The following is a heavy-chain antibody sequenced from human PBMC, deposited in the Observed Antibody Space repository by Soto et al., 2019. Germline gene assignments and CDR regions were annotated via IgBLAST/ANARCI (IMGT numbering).Heavy chain of an antibody. Sequence: GGSLRLSCAASGFTFSDYYMSWIRQAPGKGLEWVSYISSSGSTIYYADSMKGRFTISRDNAKNSLYLQMNSLRAEDTAVYYCSRRTSGWYFDYWGQGTLVTVSS. CDR3: SRRTSGWYFDY. J-gene: IGHJ4*02. CDR2: ISSSGSTI. D-gene: IGHD6-19*01. V-gene: IGHV3-11*01. CDR1: GFTFSDYY.